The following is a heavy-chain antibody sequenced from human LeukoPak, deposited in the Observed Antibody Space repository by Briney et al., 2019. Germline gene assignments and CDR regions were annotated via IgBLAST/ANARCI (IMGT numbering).Heavy chain of an antibody. Sequence: GASVKVSCKASGYSFTSHYMHWVRQAPGQGLECMGIINPSGGSTSYAQKFQGRVTMTRDMSTRTVYMELSSLRSEDTAVYYCARGPRDSSGWYYYFDYWGQGTLVTVSS. D-gene: IGHD6-19*01. V-gene: IGHV1-46*01. CDR2: INPSGGST. CDR3: ARGPRDSSGWYYYFDY. J-gene: IGHJ4*02. CDR1: GYSFTSHY.